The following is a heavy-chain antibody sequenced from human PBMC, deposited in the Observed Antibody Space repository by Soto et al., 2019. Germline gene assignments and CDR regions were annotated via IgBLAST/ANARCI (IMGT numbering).Heavy chain of an antibody. V-gene: IGHV4-31*03. CDR2: IYYTGST. Sequence: QVQLQESGPGLVKPSQTLSLTCTVSGVSVSSADYYWSWIRQHPGKGLEWLGYIYYTGSTYYNPSLKSRITISVDTSKKQFSLRLSSVTDADTAVYYVARVGCGFGGYEDYWGQGNLVIVSS. J-gene: IGHJ4*02. CDR1: GVSVSSADYY. D-gene: IGHD5-12*01. CDR3: ARVGCGFGGYEDY.